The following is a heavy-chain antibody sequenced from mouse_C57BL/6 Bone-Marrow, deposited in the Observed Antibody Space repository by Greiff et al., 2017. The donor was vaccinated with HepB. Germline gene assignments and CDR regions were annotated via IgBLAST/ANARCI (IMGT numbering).Heavy chain of an antibody. CDR3: ASGEEITTVRGVYAMDY. CDR1: GYTFTSYW. V-gene: IGHV1-64*01. J-gene: IGHJ4*01. Sequence: VQLQQPGAELVKPGASVKLSCKASGYTFTSYWMHWVKQRPGQGLEWIGMIHPNSGSTNYNEKFKSKATLTVDKSSSTAYMQLSSLTSEDSAVYYCASGEEITTVRGVYAMDYWGQGTSVTVSS. D-gene: IGHD1-1*01. CDR2: IHPNSGST.